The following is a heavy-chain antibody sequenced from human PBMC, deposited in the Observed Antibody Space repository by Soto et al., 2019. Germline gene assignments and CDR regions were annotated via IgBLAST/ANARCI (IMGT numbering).Heavy chain of an antibody. CDR1: GYSFTGHY. CDR3: AKSDGAEENDAFDI. V-gene: IGHV1-2*04. Sequence: QVRLVQSGPEVRKPGASVKISCEASGYSFTGHYLHWVRQAPGHGLEWMGWINPNSGGTNYAQKFQDWICITRDKALSTVYMDLSSLRSEDTAMYYCAKSDGAEENDAFDIWGQGTMISVS. CDR2: INPNSGGT. J-gene: IGHJ3*02. D-gene: IGHD3-16*01.